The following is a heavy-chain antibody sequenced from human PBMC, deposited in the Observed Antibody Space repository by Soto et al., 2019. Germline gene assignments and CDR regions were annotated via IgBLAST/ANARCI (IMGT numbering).Heavy chain of an antibody. J-gene: IGHJ4*02. Sequence: SETLSLTCTVSGGSISSGGYYWSWIRQHPGKGLEGIGYIYYSGSTYYNPSLKSRVTISVDTSKNQFSLKLSSVTAADTAVYYCAIVVVPAAPHTPVYWGQGTLVTVSS. CDR1: GGSISSGGYY. CDR2: IYYSGST. D-gene: IGHD2-2*01. CDR3: AIVVVPAAPHTPVY. V-gene: IGHV4-31*03.